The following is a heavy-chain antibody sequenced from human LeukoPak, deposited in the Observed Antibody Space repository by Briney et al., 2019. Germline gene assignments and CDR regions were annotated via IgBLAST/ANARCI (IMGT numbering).Heavy chain of an antibody. V-gene: IGHV3-20*04. Sequence: GGSLRLSCAASGFTSGFTFDDYGMNWVRQVPGKGLEWVSGISRDGGRTGYADSVQGRFTISRDNSRNCLHLQMNSLRVEDTAFYYCVKDSNYDFWSGYKGFDNWGQGTLVTVSS. CDR2: ISRDGGRT. CDR3: VKDSNYDFWSGYKGFDN. J-gene: IGHJ4*02. D-gene: IGHD3-3*01. CDR1: GFTFDDYG.